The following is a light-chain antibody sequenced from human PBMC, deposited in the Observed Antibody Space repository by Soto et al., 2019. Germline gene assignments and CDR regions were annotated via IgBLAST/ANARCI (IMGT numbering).Light chain of an antibody. Sequence: QSVLTQPASVSGSPGQSITLSCTGTSSDVGGYNYVSWYQHHPGKAPKLMIFDVSNRPSGVSNRFSGSKSGNTASLTISGLQPEDEADYYCSSYTTTNTRQIVFGTGTKVTV. CDR2: DVS. CDR1: SSDVGGYNY. J-gene: IGLJ1*01. CDR3: SSYTTTNTRQIV. V-gene: IGLV2-14*03.